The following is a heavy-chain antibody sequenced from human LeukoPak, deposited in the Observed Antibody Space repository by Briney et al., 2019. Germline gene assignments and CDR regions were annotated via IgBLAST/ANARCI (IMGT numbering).Heavy chain of an antibody. CDR2: IYWNDDK. CDR3: AHYGDYFSFFDY. CDR1: GGSISSYYW. J-gene: IGHJ4*02. V-gene: IGHV2-5*01. D-gene: IGHD4-17*01. Sequence: TLSLTCTVSGGSISSYYWSWIRQPPGKALEWLALIYWNDDKRYSPSLKSRLTITKDTSKNQVVLTMTNMDPVDTATYYCAHYGDYFSFFDYWGQGTLVTVSS.